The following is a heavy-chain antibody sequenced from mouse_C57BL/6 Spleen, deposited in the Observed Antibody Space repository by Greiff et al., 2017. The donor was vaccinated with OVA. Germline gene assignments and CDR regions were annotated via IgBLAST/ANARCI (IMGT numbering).Heavy chain of an antibody. J-gene: IGHJ2*01. V-gene: IGHV3-6*01. CDR3: ARGDPAFDY. CDR2: ISYDGSN. Sequence: EVKLQESGPGLVKPSQSLSLTCSVTGYSITSGYYWNWIRQFPGNKLEWMGYISYDGSNNYNPSLKNRISITRDTSKNQFFLKLNSVTTEDTATYYCARGDPAFDYWGQGTTLTVSS. D-gene: IGHD3-3*01. CDR1: GYSITSGYY.